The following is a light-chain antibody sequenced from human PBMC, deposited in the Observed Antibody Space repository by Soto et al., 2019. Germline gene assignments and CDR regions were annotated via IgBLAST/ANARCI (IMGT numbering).Light chain of an antibody. CDR1: QSVSSN. CDR2: GAS. V-gene: IGKV3-15*01. Sequence: EIVLTQSPATLSVSPGEKATLSCRASQSVSSNLAWYQQKPGQAPRLLIYGASTRATGIPARFSGSGSETEFTFTISSLQPEDSAVYYCQQYNNWPRTFGQGTKV. CDR3: QQYNNWPRT. J-gene: IGKJ1*01.